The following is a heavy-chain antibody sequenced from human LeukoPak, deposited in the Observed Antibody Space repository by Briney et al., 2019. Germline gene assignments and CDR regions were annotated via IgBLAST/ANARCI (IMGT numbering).Heavy chain of an antibody. CDR2: INHSGST. Sequence: SETLSLTCAVYGGSFSGYYWSWIRQPPGKGLEWIGEINHSGSTNYKPSLKSRVTISVDTSKNQFSLKLSSVTGADTAVYYCARGSLGVVVPAAIRYYYYGMDVWGQGTTVTVSS. CDR3: ARGSLGVVVPAAIRYYYYGMDV. CDR1: GGSFSGYY. J-gene: IGHJ6*02. D-gene: IGHD2-2*01. V-gene: IGHV4-34*01.